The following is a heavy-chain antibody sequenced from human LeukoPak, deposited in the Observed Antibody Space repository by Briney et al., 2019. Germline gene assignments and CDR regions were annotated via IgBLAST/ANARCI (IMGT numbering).Heavy chain of an antibody. CDR1: GYTFNNYG. CDR3: ARSPNIASRVDY. Sequence: ASLKVSCKASGYTFNNYGISWVRQAPGQGLEWMGWISASNGNTIYAQKFQGRVSMTTDTPTSTAYMELRSLRSDDTAVYYCARSPNIASRVDYSGQGTLVTVSS. D-gene: IGHD6-13*01. V-gene: IGHV1-18*01. CDR2: ISASNGNT. J-gene: IGHJ4*02.